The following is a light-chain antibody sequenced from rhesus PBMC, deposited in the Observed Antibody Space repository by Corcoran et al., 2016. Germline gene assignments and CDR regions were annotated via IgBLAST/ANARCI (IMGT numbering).Light chain of an antibody. V-gene: IGKV1-22*01. CDR3: QQYSSRPRT. CDR1: QGISSW. Sequence: DIQMTQSPSSLSASVGDTVTITCRASQGISSWLAWYQQKPGKAPKLLIYKASSLQSGVPSRFRGSGSVTDFTLTISSLQSEDFATYYCQQYSSRPRTFGQGTKVEIK. J-gene: IGKJ1*01. CDR2: KAS.